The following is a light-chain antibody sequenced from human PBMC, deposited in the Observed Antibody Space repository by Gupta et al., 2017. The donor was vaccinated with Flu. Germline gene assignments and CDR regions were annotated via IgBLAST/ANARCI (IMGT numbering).Light chain of an antibody. CDR3: QQYHVYPYT. J-gene: IGKJ2*01. Sequence: DIHMTQSPSSLSAYVGDTVTITCRASEGIVNWLAWYQQKPGKGPKLLIYKASALQDVVPSRFSGSVSGTEFTLTISGLQPDDFATYSCQQYHVYPYTFGRGTKLE. CDR1: EGIVNW. CDR2: KAS. V-gene: IGKV1-5*03.